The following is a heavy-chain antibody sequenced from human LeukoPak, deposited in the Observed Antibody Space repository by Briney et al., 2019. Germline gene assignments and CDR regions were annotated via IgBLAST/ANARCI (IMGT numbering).Heavy chain of an antibody. D-gene: IGHD2-21*01. J-gene: IGHJ3*02. Sequence: GGSLRLSCAASGFTFSDYYMSWIRQAPGKGLEWVSYISSSGSTIYYADSVKGRFTISRDNAKNTLYLQMNSLRAEDTAVYYCARWTYSHAFDIWGQGTMVTVSS. V-gene: IGHV3-11*04. CDR2: ISSSGSTI. CDR3: ARWTYSHAFDI. CDR1: GFTFSDYY.